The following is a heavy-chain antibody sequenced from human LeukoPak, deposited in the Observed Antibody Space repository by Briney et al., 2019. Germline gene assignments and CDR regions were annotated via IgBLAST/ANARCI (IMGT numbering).Heavy chain of an antibody. Sequence: GGSLRLSCAASEFSFSDFWMGWVRQAPGKGLEWVANINQGGSETYYVDSVKGRFTISRDNAKKSLFLQMNSLRPEDTAVYYCTKGRSNHYWGQGTLVTVST. V-gene: IGHV3-7*01. CDR2: INQGGSET. J-gene: IGHJ4*02. CDR1: EFSFSDFW. CDR3: TKGRSNHY. D-gene: IGHD4-11*01.